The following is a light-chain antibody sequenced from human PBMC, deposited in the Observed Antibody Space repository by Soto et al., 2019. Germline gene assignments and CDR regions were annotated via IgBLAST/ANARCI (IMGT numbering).Light chain of an antibody. V-gene: IGLV2-11*01. J-gene: IGLJ3*02. Sequence: QSALTQPRSVSGSPGQSVTISCSGSSSDVGYYNYVSWYQQYPGKAPKVIIYDVTKRPSGVPARFSGSKSGNTASLTISGLQAEGESDYYCCSYAGSYNWVFGGGTKLTVL. CDR3: CSYAGSYNWV. CDR1: SSDVGYYNY. CDR2: DVT.